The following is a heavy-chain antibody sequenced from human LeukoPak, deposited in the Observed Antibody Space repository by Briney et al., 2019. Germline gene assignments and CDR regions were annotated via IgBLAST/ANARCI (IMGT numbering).Heavy chain of an antibody. Sequence: SETLSLTCTVSGGSISSGGYYWSWIRQPPGKGLEWIGYIYHSGSTYYNPSLKSRVTISVDRSKNQFSLKLSSVTAADTAVYYCARDSSPGIAAAGPDAFDIWGQGTMVTVSS. CDR1: GGSISSGGYY. V-gene: IGHV4-30-2*01. J-gene: IGHJ3*02. D-gene: IGHD6-13*01. CDR2: IYHSGST. CDR3: ARDSSPGIAAAGPDAFDI.